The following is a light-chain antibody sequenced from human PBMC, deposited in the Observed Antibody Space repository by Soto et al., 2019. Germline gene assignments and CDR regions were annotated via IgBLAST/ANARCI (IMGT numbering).Light chain of an antibody. CDR3: SSYTSSSTLE. Sequence: QSVLTQPASVFGSPGQSITISCTGTSSDVGGYNYVSWYQQHPGKAPKLMIYDVTNRPSGVSNRFSGSKSGNTASLTISGLQAEDEADYYCSSYTSSSTLEFGGGTKLTVL. J-gene: IGLJ2*01. CDR2: DVT. CDR1: SSDVGGYNY. V-gene: IGLV2-14*01.